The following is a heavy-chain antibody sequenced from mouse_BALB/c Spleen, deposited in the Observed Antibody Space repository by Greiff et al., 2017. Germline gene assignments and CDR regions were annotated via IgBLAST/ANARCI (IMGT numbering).Heavy chain of an antibody. Sequence: VQLKESGPGLVKPSQSLSLTCTVTGYSITSDYAWNWIRQFPGNKLEWMGYISYSGSTSYNPSLKSRISITRDTSKNQFFLQLNSVTTEDTATYYCAREDDYDGSNFDYWGQGTTLTVSS. J-gene: IGHJ2*01. CDR3: AREDDYDGSNFDY. D-gene: IGHD2-4*01. V-gene: IGHV3-2*02. CDR1: GYSITSDYA. CDR2: ISYSGST.